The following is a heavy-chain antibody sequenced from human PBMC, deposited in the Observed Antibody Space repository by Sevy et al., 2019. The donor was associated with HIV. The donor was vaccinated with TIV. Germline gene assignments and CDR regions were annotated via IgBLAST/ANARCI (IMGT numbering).Heavy chain of an antibody. Sequence: SESLSLTCTVSGGSISSSSYYWGWIRQPPGKGLEWIGSIYYSGSTYYNPSLKSRVTISVDTSKNQFSLKLSSVTAADTAVYYCATLRYYYDSSGYYYCFDYWGQGTLVTVSS. V-gene: IGHV4-39*01. CDR2: IYYSGST. D-gene: IGHD3-22*01. J-gene: IGHJ4*02. CDR3: ATLRYYYDSSGYYYCFDY. CDR1: GGSISSSSYY.